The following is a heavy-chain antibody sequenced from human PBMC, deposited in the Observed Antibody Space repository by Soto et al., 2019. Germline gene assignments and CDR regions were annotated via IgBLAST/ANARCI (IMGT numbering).Heavy chain of an antibody. D-gene: IGHD6-13*01. CDR2: IIPIFGTA. V-gene: IGHV1-69*13. J-gene: IGHJ4*02. Sequence: GASVKVSCKASGGTFISYAISWVRQAPGQGLEWMGGIIPIFGTANYAQKFQGRVTITADESTSTAYMELSSLRSEDTAVYYCARDKWKQQLGALDYWGQGTQVTVSS. CDR3: ARDKWKQQLGALDY. CDR1: GGTFISYA.